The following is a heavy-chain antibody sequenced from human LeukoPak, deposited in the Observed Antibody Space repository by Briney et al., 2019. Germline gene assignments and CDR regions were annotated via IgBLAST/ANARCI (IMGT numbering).Heavy chain of an antibody. J-gene: IGHJ6*03. V-gene: IGHV4-39*02. CDR3: SRLTHSYYSDTSGYYPYYYMDV. CDR1: AGSVSSSDYY. CDR2: ISYSGKT. D-gene: IGHD3-22*01. Sequence: SETLSLTCTVSAGSVSSSDYYWGWIRQSPGKGLEWIGRISYSGKTYYNPSLKSRVTISVGTSKNHFSLRLSSVTAADTAVYYCSRLTHSYYSDTSGYYPYYYMDVWGEGTTATVSS.